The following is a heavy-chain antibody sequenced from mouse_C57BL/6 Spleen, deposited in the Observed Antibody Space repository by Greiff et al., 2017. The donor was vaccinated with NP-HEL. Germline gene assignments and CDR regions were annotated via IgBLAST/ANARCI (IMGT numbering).Heavy chain of an antibody. CDR1: GFTFSDYG. J-gene: IGHJ1*03. CDR2: ISSGSSTI. V-gene: IGHV5-17*01. CDR3: ARHGSSQGWYFDV. D-gene: IGHD1-1*01. Sequence: EVMLVESGGGLVKPGGSLKLSCAASGFTFSDYGMHWVRQAPEKGLEWVAYISSGSSTIYYADTVKGRVTISRDNAKNTLFLQMTSLRSEDTAMYYCARHGSSQGWYFDVWGTGTTVTVSS.